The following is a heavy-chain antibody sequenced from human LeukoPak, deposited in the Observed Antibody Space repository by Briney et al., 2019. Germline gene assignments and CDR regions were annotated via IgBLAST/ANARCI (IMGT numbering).Heavy chain of an antibody. CDR1: GFTFSSYW. Sequence: GGSLRLSCAPSGFTFSSYWMSWVRQAPGKGLEWVANIKQDGSEKYYVDSVKGRFTISRDNAKNSLYLQMNSLRAEDTAVYYCARELTQMDYWGQGTLVTLSS. CDR2: IKQDGSEK. J-gene: IGHJ4*02. V-gene: IGHV3-7*01. CDR3: ARELTQMDY. D-gene: IGHD1-14*01.